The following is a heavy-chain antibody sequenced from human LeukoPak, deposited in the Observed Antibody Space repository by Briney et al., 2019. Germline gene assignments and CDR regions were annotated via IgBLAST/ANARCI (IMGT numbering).Heavy chain of an antibody. Sequence: SVKVSCRASGGTFSSYAISWVRQAPGQGLEWMGRIIPIFGIANYAQKFQGRVTITADKSTSTAYMELSSLRSEDTAVYYCARDSGYGSGSYYSSGFDPWGQGTLVTVSS. J-gene: IGHJ5*02. CDR2: IIPIFGIA. CDR3: ARDSGYGSGSYYSSGFDP. V-gene: IGHV1-69*04. D-gene: IGHD3-10*01. CDR1: GGTFSSYA.